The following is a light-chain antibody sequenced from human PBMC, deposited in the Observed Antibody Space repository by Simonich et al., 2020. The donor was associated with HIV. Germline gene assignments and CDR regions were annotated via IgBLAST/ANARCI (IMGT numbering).Light chain of an antibody. CDR1: QSVLYSSNNKNY. V-gene: IGKV4-1*01. CDR2: WAS. J-gene: IGKJ2*01. Sequence: DIVMTQSPDSLAVSLGERATINCKSSQSVLYSSNNKNYLSWYQQKPGQPPKLRIYWASTRESGVPDRFSGSGSETDFTLTISSLQAEDVAVYYCQQHYSFPYTFGQGTKLDIK. CDR3: QQHYSFPYT.